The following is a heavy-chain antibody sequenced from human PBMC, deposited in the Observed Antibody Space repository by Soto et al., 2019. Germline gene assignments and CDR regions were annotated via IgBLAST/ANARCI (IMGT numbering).Heavy chain of an antibody. Sequence: SETLSLTCTVSGGSIRSGDNYWSWIRQTPGKGLEWIGYIYYRGSTYYNQSLKSRVTISVDTSMNQFSLTLTSVTAADTAVYYCARDPARGGGSYLGYFDDWGQGTLVTVSS. D-gene: IGHD1-26*01. CDR1: GGSIRSGDNY. CDR2: IYYRGST. J-gene: IGHJ4*02. CDR3: ARDPARGGGSYLGYFDD. V-gene: IGHV4-30-4*01.